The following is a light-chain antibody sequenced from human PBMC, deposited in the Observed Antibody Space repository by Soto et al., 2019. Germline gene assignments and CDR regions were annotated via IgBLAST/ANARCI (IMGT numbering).Light chain of an antibody. V-gene: IGLV2-23*02. CDR1: SSDVGSYNL. J-gene: IGLJ2*01. Sequence: QSALTQPASVSGSPGQSITISCTGTSSDVGSYNLVSWYQQNPGKAPKVMIYEVSKRPSGVSNRFSGSKSGNTASLTISGLQAEDEGNYYCCSYAGSGIVVFGGGTKLTVL. CDR3: CSYAGSGIVV. CDR2: EVS.